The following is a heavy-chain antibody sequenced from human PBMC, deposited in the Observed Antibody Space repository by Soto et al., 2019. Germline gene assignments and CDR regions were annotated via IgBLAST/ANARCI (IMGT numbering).Heavy chain of an antibody. V-gene: IGHV4-59*01. CDR2: IYYSGST. CDR3: ARARGGYMDY. J-gene: IGHJ4*02. D-gene: IGHD2-15*01. CDR1: GGSISSYY. Sequence: QVQLQESGPGLVKPSETLSLTCTVSGGSISSYYWSWIRQPPGKGLEWIGYIYYSGSTNYNPSLKSRVTITVDTSKNQFALKLRSVTAADTAVYYCARARGGYMDYWGQGTLVTVSS.